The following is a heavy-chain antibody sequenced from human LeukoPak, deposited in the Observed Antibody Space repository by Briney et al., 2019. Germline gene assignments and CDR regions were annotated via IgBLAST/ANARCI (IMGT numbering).Heavy chain of an antibody. J-gene: IGHJ3*02. D-gene: IGHD3-3*02. Sequence: GGSLRLSCAASGFTFSSYAMSWVRQAPGKGLERVSAISGSGGSTYYADSVKGRFTISRDNSKNTLYLQMNSLRAEDTAVYYCAKGLARSSSPLAFDIWGQGTMVTVSS. CDR1: GFTFSSYA. V-gene: IGHV3-23*01. CDR3: AKGLARSSSPLAFDI. CDR2: ISGSGGST.